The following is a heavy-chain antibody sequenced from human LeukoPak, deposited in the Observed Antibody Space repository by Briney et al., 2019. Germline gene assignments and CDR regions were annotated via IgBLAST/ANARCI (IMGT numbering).Heavy chain of an antibody. V-gene: IGHV1-69*01. J-gene: IGHJ2*01. CDR2: IIPIFGTA. CDR1: GGTFSSYA. D-gene: IGHD6-13*01. Sequence: VASVKVSCKASGGTFSSYAISWVRQAPGQGLEWMGGIIPIFGTANYAQKCQGRVTITADESTSTAYMELSSLRSEDTAVYYCARDLYGIAAAGTNWYFDLWGRGTLVTVSS. CDR3: ARDLYGIAAAGTNWYFDL.